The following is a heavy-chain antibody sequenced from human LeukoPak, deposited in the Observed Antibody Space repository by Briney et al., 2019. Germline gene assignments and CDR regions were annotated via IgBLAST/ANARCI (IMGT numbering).Heavy chain of an antibody. Sequence: GRSLRLSCAASGFTFSSYGMHWVRQAPGKGLEWMAVVSDDGSNKYYEDSVRGRFTISRDNSKNTLYLQMSSLRDEDTAVYYCAKPRLRGVYLFDYWGQGTLVTVSS. J-gene: IGHJ4*02. D-gene: IGHD5/OR15-5a*01. CDR2: VSDDGSNK. CDR1: GFTFSSYG. V-gene: IGHV3-30*18. CDR3: AKPRLRGVYLFDY.